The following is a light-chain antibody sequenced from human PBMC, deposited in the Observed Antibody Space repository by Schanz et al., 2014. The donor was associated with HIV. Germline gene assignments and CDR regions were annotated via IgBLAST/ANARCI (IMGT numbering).Light chain of an antibody. CDR3: QQYGSSPGT. CDR1: QSVSSN. J-gene: IGKJ3*01. V-gene: IGKV3-15*01. CDR2: GAS. Sequence: EIVMTQSPATLSVSPGERATLSCRASQSVSSNLAWYQQKPGQAPRLLIYGASTRATGFPARFSGSGSGTEFTLTISRLEPEDFAVYYCQQYGSSPGTFGPGTKVDIK.